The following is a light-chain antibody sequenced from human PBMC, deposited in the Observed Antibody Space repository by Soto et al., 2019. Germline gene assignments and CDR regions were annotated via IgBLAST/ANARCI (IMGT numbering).Light chain of an antibody. CDR2: EVS. V-gene: IGLV2-14*01. J-gene: IGLJ1*01. CDR1: SSDVGGYNH. Sequence: QSVLAQPASVSGSPGQSITISCTGTSSDVGGYNHVSWYQHHPGKAPKLMIYEVSNRPSGVSNRFSGSKSGNTASLTISGLQADDEADYYCNSHTSSNTRVFGTGTKVTLL. CDR3: NSHTSSNTRV.